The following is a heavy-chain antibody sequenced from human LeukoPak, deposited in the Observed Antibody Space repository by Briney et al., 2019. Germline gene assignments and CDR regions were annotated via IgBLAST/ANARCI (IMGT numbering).Heavy chain of an antibody. D-gene: IGHD2-8*01. CDR1: GYTFTGYY. Sequence: ASVNVSCKASGYTFTGYYMHWVRQAPGKGLEWMGGFDPEDGETIYAQKFQGRVTMTEDTSTDTAYMELSSLRSEDTAVYYCATGGVNARWFDPWGQGTLVTVSS. CDR2: FDPEDGET. V-gene: IGHV1-24*01. CDR3: ATGGVNARWFDP. J-gene: IGHJ5*02.